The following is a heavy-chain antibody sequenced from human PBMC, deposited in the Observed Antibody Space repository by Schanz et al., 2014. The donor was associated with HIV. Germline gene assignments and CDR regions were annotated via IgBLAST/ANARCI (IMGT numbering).Heavy chain of an antibody. Sequence: QVQLVESGGGVVQPGRSLRLSCAVSGFTFSNYAMHWVRQAPGKGLEWVAIISFDGSNKYYADSVKGRFTISRDNAKKSLYLQMSSLRAEDTAVYYCARAEPLTPVDYWGQGTLVTVSS. J-gene: IGHJ4*02. CDR1: GFTFSNYA. V-gene: IGHV3-30-3*01. CDR2: ISFDGSNK. CDR3: ARAEPLTPVDY. D-gene: IGHD7-27*01.